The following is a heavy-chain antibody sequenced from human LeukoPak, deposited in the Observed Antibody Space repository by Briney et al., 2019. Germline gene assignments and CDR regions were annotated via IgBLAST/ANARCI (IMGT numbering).Heavy chain of an antibody. CDR1: GGSMSYHY. CDR3: ARARNPDIVVVVAATHYYYMDV. D-gene: IGHD2-15*01. V-gene: IGHV4-34*01. CDR2: INHSGST. Sequence: NPSETLSLTCTVSGGSMSYHYWSWIRQPPGKGLEWIGEINHSGSTNYNPSLKSRVTISVDTSKNQFSLKLSSVTAADTAVYYCARARNPDIVVVVAATHYYYMDVWGKGTTVTVSS. J-gene: IGHJ6*03.